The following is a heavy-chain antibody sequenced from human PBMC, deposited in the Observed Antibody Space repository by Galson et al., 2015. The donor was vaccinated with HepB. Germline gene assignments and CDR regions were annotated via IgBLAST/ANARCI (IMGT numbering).Heavy chain of an antibody. CDR2: ISYDGSNK. J-gene: IGHJ4*02. Sequence: SLRLSCAASGFTFSSYGMHWVRQAPGKGLEWVALISYDGSNKYYADSVKGRFTISRDNSRNALYLQMNSLRAEDTAVYYCVASINQIGGWGQGTLVTVSS. D-gene: IGHD2-21*01. CDR1: GFTFSSYG. V-gene: IGHV3-30*03. CDR3: VASINQIGG.